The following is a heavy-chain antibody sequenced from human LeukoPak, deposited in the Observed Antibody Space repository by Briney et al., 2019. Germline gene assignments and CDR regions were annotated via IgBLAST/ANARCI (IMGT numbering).Heavy chain of an antibody. J-gene: IGHJ6*02. CDR1: GGSISDHY. CDR2: MYVRGTT. CDR3: ARENYYDSSGYSESMDV. D-gene: IGHD3-22*01. Sequence: SETLSLTCTVSGGSISDHYLSWLRQPAGKGLEWIGRMYVRGTTNYKPSLRSRVTMSRDTSNNQFSLRLRSVTAADTAVYYCARENYYDSSGYSESMDVWGQGTTVTVS. V-gene: IGHV4-4*07.